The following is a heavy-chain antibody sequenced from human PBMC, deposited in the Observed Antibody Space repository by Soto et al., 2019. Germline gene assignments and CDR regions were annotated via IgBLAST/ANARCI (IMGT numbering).Heavy chain of an antibody. CDR3: ATGSSGLYVDFDY. V-gene: IGHV4-61*01. J-gene: IGHJ4*02. CDR2: IYYSGST. D-gene: IGHD3-22*01. CDR1: GGSVSSRYSY. Sequence: SETLSLPCTVSGGSVSSRYSYWSWIRQPPGKGLDWIGYIYYSGSTNYNPSLKSRVTLSIDTSKNQFSLKLSSVTAADTAVYDWATGSSGLYVDFDYWGQGALVTVS.